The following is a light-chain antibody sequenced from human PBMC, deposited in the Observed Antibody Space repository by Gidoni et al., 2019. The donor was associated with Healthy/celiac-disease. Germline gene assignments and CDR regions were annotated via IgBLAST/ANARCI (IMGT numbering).Light chain of an antibody. Sequence: IQMTQSPSSLSASVGDRVTITCRASQSIRSYLNWYQQKPGKAPKLLIYAASSLQSGVPSRFSGSGSGTDFTLTISSLQPEDFATYYCQQSYSTPPTFGQXTKVEIK. CDR1: QSIRSY. V-gene: IGKV1-39*01. CDR2: AAS. J-gene: IGKJ1*01. CDR3: QQSYSTPPT.